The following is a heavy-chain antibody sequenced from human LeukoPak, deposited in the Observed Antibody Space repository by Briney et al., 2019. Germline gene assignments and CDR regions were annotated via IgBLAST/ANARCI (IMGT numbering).Heavy chain of an antibody. CDR3: ARTAARRFDY. CDR1: GYTLTELS. D-gene: IGHD6-6*01. CDR2: FDPEDGET. V-gene: IGHV1-24*01. J-gene: IGHJ4*02. Sequence: ASVKVSCKVSGYTLTELSMHWVRQAPGKGLEWMGGFDPEDGETIYAQKFQGRVAMTRDTSTSTVYMELSSLRSDGTAVYYCARTAARRFDYWGQGTLVTVSS.